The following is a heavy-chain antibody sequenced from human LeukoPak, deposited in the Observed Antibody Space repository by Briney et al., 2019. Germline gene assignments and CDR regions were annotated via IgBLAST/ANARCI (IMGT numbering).Heavy chain of an antibody. CDR3: AKQETAMAPHSFEY. J-gene: IGHJ4*02. CDR1: GGSISSSSYY. D-gene: IGHD5-18*01. V-gene: IGHV4-39*01. CDR2: IYYSGST. Sequence: SETLSLTCTVSGGSISSSSYYWGWIRQPPGKGLEWIGSIYYSGSTYYNPSLKSRVTISVDTSQNQFSLKLSSVTAADTTVYDSAKQETAMAPHSFEYWGQGNLVTVSS.